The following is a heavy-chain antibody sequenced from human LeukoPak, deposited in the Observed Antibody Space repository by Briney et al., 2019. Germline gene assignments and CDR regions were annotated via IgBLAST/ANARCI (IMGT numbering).Heavy chain of an antibody. CDR3: AREVEGGSYYGYFDY. V-gene: IGHV3-7*01. CDR2: IKQDGSEK. D-gene: IGHD1-26*01. J-gene: IGHJ4*02. Sequence: GSLRLSCAASGFTFSSYWMSWVRQAPGKGLEWVANIKQDGSEKYYVDSVEGRFTISRDNAKNSLYLQMNSLRAEDTAVYYCAREVEGGSYYGYFDYWGQGTLVTVSS. CDR1: GFTFSSYW.